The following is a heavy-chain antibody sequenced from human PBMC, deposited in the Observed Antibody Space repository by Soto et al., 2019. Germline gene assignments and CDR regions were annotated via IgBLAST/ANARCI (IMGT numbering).Heavy chain of an antibody. J-gene: IGHJ4*02. CDR2: ISGYSGQT. V-gene: IGHV1-18*01. CDR1: GDSFSKFG. D-gene: IGHD6-25*01. CDR3: ASDHSGPD. Sequence: HVLLVQSGPEVRKPGASVNVSCMASGDSFSKFGTNWVRQAPGQGLEWMGWISGYSGQTNYAQKSQARVTMTRDTSTTTAYMELRALRSGDTAVYFCASDHSGPDWGQGTLVAVSS.